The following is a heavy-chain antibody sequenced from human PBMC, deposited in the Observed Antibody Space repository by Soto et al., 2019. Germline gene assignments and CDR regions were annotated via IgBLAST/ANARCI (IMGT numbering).Heavy chain of an antibody. CDR1: RDTFSIYT. D-gene: IGHD6-13*01. V-gene: IGHV1-69*02. Sequence: QVQLVQSGSEVKKPGSSVKVSCKASRDTFSIYTISWVRQAPGQGLEWMGRVIPIFDITSYTQRFQGRVTITADKSTTTVYLELSSLRSEDTAVYYCARDRDNSNWPNFDFWGQGTLVTVSS. CDR2: VIPIFDIT. J-gene: IGHJ4*02. CDR3: ARDRDNSNWPNFDF.